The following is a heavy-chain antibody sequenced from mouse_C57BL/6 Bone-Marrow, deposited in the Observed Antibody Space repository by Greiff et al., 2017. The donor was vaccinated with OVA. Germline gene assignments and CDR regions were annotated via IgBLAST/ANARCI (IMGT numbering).Heavy chain of an antibody. V-gene: IGHV2-2*01. Sequence: VKLQESGPGLVQHSQSLSITCTVSGFSLTSYGVHWVRQSPGKGLEWLGVIWSGGSTDYNAAFISRLSISKDNSKSQVFFKMNSLQADDTAIYYCAALYDGYYPFAYWGQGTLVTVSA. CDR3: AALYDGYYPFAY. J-gene: IGHJ3*01. D-gene: IGHD2-3*01. CDR1: GFSLTSYG. CDR2: IWSGGST.